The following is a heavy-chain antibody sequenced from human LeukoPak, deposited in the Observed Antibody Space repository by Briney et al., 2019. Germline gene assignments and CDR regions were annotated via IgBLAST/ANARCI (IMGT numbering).Heavy chain of an antibody. D-gene: IGHD2-21*01. CDR1: GFTFSTYW. V-gene: IGHV3-74*01. J-gene: IGHJ4*02. Sequence: GGPLRPSCAASGFTFSTYWMHWVRQAPGKGLVWVSRINRAGSTTTYADSVKGRFTISRDNATNTLYLQMNSLRAEDTAVYYCARELVALDYWGQGTLVTVSS. CDR3: ARELVALDY. CDR2: INRAGSTT.